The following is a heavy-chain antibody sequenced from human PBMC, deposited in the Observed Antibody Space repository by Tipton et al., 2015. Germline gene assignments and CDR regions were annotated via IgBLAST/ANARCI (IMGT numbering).Heavy chain of an antibody. Sequence: TLSLTCDVSGYSISSGYYWGWIRQPPGKGLEWIGSIYYSGSTYYNPSLKSRVTISVDTSKNQFSLKMNSVTAADTAVYFCAREGTGVYIWGQGALVTVSS. D-gene: IGHD5/OR15-5a*01. CDR1: GYSISSGYY. CDR3: AREGTGVYI. J-gene: IGHJ4*02. V-gene: IGHV4-38-2*02. CDR2: IYYSGST.